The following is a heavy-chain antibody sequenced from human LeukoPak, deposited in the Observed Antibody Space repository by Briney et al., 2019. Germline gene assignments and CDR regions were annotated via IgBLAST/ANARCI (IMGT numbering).Heavy chain of an antibody. CDR2: IYYSGST. CDR3: ARDGYGDYVSLGRFDP. CDR1: GGSISSYY. V-gene: IGHV4-59*01. Sequence: SETLSLTCTVSGGSISSYYWSWIRQPPGKGLEWIGYIYYSGSTNYNPSLKSRVTISVDTSKNQFSLKLSSVTAADTAVYYCARDGYGDYVSLGRFDPWGQGILVTVSS. J-gene: IGHJ5*02. D-gene: IGHD4-17*01.